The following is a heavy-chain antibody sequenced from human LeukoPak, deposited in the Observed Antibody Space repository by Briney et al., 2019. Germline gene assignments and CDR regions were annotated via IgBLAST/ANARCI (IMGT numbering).Heavy chain of an antibody. D-gene: IGHD6-13*01. V-gene: IGHV4-34*01. CDR1: GGSFSGYY. CDR2: INHSGST. CDR3: ARAWYSSSWYGGPNWFDP. Sequence: SETLSLTCAVYGGSFSGYYWSWIRQPPGKGLEWIGEINHSGSTNYNPSLKSRVTISVDTSKNQFSLKLSSVTAADTAVYYCARAWYSSSWYGGPNWFDPWGQGTLVTVSS. J-gene: IGHJ5*02.